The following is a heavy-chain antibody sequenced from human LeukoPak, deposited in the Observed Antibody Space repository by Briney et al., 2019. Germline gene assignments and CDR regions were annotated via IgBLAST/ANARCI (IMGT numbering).Heavy chain of an antibody. Sequence: NPSETLSLTCTVTGGSIRNYYWNWMRQPPGKGRGWIGYTSDSGDINYNPYLKSRVTISLDTSKNQFSLRLTSATAADTAVYYCARWYDSGHYFDRWGRGTPVTVSS. CDR2: TSDSGDI. J-gene: IGHJ4*02. CDR3: ARWYDSGHYFDR. CDR1: GGSIRNYY. V-gene: IGHV4-59*01. D-gene: IGHD6-19*01.